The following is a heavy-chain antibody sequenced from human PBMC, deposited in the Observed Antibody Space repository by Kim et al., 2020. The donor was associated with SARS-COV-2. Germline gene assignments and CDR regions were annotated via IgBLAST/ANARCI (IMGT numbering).Heavy chain of an antibody. CDR1: GFNFNNYW. V-gene: IGHV3-7*01. Sequence: GGSLRLSCAASGFNFNNYWMSWVRQPPGKGLEWVANIQPDGTGTFYVDAVKGRFTISRDSAKKSLHLQMNGLRVEDTALYYCARLRRAPWNFDMWGQGA. D-gene: IGHD1-1*01. CDR3: ARLRRAPWNFDM. J-gene: IGHJ3*02. CDR2: IQPDGTGT.